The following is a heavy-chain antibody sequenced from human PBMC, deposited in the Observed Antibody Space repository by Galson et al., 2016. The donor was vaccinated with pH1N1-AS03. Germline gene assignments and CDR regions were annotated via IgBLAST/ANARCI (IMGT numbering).Heavy chain of an antibody. Sequence: QSGAEVKKPGESLMISCKASGYTFTNYAVHWVRQAPGQRLEWIGWINADNTDTKYSQKFQDRVTITRDTFATTAYMELSSLRSEDTAVYYCARTNYYHSSGDYWGQGTLVTVSS. CDR3: ARTNYYHSSGDY. V-gene: IGHV1-3*01. CDR1: GYTFTNYA. D-gene: IGHD3-22*01. J-gene: IGHJ4*02. CDR2: INADNTDT.